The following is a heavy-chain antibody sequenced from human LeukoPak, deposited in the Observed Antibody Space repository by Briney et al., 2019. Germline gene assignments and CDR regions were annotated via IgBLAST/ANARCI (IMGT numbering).Heavy chain of an antibody. CDR3: ARESTAGYNSSWYGFRN. CDR2: INQDGSEK. D-gene: IGHD6-13*01. V-gene: IGHV3-7*01. CDR1: GFTFTHAW. Sequence: GGSLRLSCAASGFTFTHAWMSWVRQAPGKGLEWVANINQDGSEKYYVDSVKGRFTISRDNAKNSLFLQMGSLRVEDTAVYYCARESTAGYNSSWYGFRNWGQGTLVSVSS. J-gene: IGHJ1*01.